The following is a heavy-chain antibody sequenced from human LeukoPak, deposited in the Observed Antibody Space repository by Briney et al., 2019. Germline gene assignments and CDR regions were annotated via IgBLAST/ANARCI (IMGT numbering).Heavy chain of an antibody. Sequence: PGGSLRLSCAASGFTFNSYYIHWVRQPPGKGLVWVSRINSDGSTTGYADSVKGRFTIPRDNAKDTLYLQMSSLRAEDTAVYYCARSSNRAFDIWGQGTMVTVSS. J-gene: IGHJ3*02. CDR2: INSDGSTT. CDR1: GFTFNSYY. CDR3: ARSSNRAFDI. V-gene: IGHV3-74*01. D-gene: IGHD2/OR15-2a*01.